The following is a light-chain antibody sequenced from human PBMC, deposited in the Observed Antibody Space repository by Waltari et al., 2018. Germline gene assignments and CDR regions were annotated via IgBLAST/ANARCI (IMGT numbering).Light chain of an antibody. J-gene: IGLJ2*01. CDR1: SSDVGSYNF. V-gene: IGLV2-23*01. CDR2: EGS. CDR3: CSYAGTKIL. Sequence: QSALTQPASVSGSPGQSITLSCSVTSSDVGSYNFVSVYQQHPGKAPKLMIYEGSKRPSGVSHRFSGSKSANRASLTISGLQAEDEADYFCCSYAGTKILFGGGTKVTVL.